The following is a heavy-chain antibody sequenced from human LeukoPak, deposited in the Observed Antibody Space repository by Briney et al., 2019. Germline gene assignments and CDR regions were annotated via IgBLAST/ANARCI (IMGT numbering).Heavy chain of an antibody. J-gene: IGHJ4*02. D-gene: IGHD3-16*02. CDR2: ISAYNGNT. CDR3: AREGDYDYVWGSYRYRSFDY. CDR1: GYTFTSYG. V-gene: IGHV1-18*01. Sequence: ASVKVSCKASGYTFTSYGISWVRQAPGQGLEWMGWISAYNGNTNYAQKLQGRVTMTTDTSTSTAYMELRSLRSDDTAVYYCAREGDYDYVWGSYRYRSFDYWGQGTLSPSPQ.